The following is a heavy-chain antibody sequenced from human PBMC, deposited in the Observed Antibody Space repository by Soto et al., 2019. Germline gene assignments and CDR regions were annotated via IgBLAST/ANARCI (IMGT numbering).Heavy chain of an antibody. D-gene: IGHD3-16*02. CDR1: GFTFSSYG. Sequence: GGSLRLSCAASGFTFSSYGMHWVRQAPGKGLEWVAVISHDGSNKYYADSVKGRFTISRDNSKNTLYLQMNSLRAEDTAVYYCTRDLVSYRTDAFDIWGQGTMVTVSS. V-gene: IGHV3-30*03. CDR2: ISHDGSNK. J-gene: IGHJ3*02. CDR3: TRDLVSYRTDAFDI.